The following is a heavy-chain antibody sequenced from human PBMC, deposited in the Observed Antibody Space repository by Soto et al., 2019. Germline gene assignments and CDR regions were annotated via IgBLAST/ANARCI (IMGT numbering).Heavy chain of an antibody. CDR2: IYYSGNT. CDR1: GDSISTADYY. D-gene: IGHD6-6*01. J-gene: IGHJ4*02. Sequence: QVQLQESGPGLVKPSQTLSLTCTVSGDSISTADYYWNWIRQPPGKGLEWIGYIYYSGNTYYIPSLKSRVTISVDTSKNQISLKLNSVTGADTAVYYCARGIYSTSSFFDSWGQGTLVTVSS. CDR3: ARGIYSTSSFFDS. V-gene: IGHV4-30-4*01.